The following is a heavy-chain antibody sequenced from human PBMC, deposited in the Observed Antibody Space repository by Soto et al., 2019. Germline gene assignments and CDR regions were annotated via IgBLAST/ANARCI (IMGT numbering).Heavy chain of an antibody. CDR3: AYYDSGSPTFDY. J-gene: IGHJ4*02. CDR1: GFSLSTRGVG. Sequence: QITLKESGPTLVKPTQTLTLTCTFSGFSLSTRGVGVGWIRQPPGKALEWLALIYWDDDKRYSPSLRSRLTITKDTSKNQVVLTMTNMDPVDTATYYCAYYDSGSPTFDYWGQGTLVTVSS. V-gene: IGHV2-5*02. D-gene: IGHD3-10*01. CDR2: IYWDDDK.